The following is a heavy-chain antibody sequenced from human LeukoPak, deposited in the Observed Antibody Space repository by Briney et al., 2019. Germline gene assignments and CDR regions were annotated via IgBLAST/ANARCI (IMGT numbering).Heavy chain of an antibody. CDR2: ISGSGGST. CDR3: AKVEGASKASVY. J-gene: IGHJ4*02. Sequence: GESLRLSCAASGFTVSINYMSWVRQAPGKGLEWVSAISGSGGSTYYADSVKGRFTISRDNSKNTLYLQMNSLRAEDTAVYYCAKVEGASKASVYWGQGALVTVSS. V-gene: IGHV3-23*01. CDR1: GFTVSINY. D-gene: IGHD1-1*01.